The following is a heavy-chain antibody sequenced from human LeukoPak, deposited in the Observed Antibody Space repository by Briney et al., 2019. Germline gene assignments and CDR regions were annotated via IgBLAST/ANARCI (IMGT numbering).Heavy chain of an antibody. J-gene: IGHJ4*02. CDR3: ARDIVGAKGY. V-gene: IGHV3-48*01. Sequence: PGGSLRLSCAASGFTFSSYSMNWVRQAPGKGREWVSYISSSSTIYYADSVQGRFTISRDNAKNSLYLQMNSLRAEDTAVYYCARDIVGAKGYWGQGTLVTVSS. D-gene: IGHD1-26*01. CDR2: ISSSSTI. CDR1: GFTFSSYS.